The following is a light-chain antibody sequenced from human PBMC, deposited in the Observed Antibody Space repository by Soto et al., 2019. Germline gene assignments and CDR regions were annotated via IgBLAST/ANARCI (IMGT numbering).Light chain of an antibody. V-gene: IGKV1-9*01. CDR3: LQLNSYSEA. J-gene: IGKJ1*01. CDR2: TAS. Sequence: IQLTQSPSSLSASVGDRVTITCRASQGISSYLAWYQQKPGKAPKLLIYTASTLQSGVPSRFSGSGSGTDFTLTISSLQPDDFATYYCLQLNSYSEAFGQGTKVDIK. CDR1: QGISSY.